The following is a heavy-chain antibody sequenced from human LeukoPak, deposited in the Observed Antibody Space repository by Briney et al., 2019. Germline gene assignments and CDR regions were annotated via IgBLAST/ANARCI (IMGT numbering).Heavy chain of an antibody. CDR2: ISYDGSNK. V-gene: IGHV3-30-3*01. CDR1: GFSFGSYA. D-gene: IGHD5-24*01. Sequence: GRSLRLSCAASGFSFGSYAMHWVRQAPGKGLEWVAVISYDGSNKYYADSVKGRFTISRDNSKNTLYLQMNSLRAEDTAVYYCAREARAGRRDGYRVGLDYWGQGTLVTVSS. CDR3: AREARAGRRDGYRVGLDY. J-gene: IGHJ4*02.